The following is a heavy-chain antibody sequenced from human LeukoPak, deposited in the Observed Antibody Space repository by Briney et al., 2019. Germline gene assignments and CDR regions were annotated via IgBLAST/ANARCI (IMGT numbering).Heavy chain of an antibody. J-gene: IGHJ3*02. D-gene: IGHD3-22*01. V-gene: IGHV3-21*01. CDR2: ISSSSSYI. CDR1: GFTFSSYE. CDR3: ARGPFNYYDSSGYDFSGAFDI. Sequence: GGSLRLSCAASGFTFSSYEMNWVRQAPGKGLEWVSSISSSSSYIYYADSVKGRFTISRDNAKNSLYLQMNSLRAEDTAVYYCARGPFNYYDSSGYDFSGAFDIWGQGTMVTVSS.